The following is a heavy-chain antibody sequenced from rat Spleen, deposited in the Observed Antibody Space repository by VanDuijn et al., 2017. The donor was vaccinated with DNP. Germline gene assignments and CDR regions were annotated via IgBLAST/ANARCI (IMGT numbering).Heavy chain of an antibody. V-gene: IGHV5S10*01. D-gene: IGHD1-12*01. CDR1: GFTFSDYN. CDR2: IIHDGKRT. CDR3: STLNYYASLSGYFDY. Sequence: EVQLVESGGGLVQPGRSRKLSCAASGFTFSDYNMAWVRQAPKKGLEWVATIIHDGKRTYYGDSVKGRFTISRDKTKSSLYLQMDSLRSEDTATYYCSTLNYYASLSGYFDYWGQGVMVTVSS. J-gene: IGHJ2*01.